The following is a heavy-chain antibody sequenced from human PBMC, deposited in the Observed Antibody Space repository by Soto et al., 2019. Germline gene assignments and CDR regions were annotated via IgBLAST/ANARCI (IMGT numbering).Heavy chain of an antibody. J-gene: IGHJ4*02. CDR3: ARAKLGRTFDY. CDR2: INHSGST. Sequence: QVQLQQWGAGLLKPSETLSLTCAVYGGSFSGYYWSWIRQPPGKGLEWIGEINHSGSTNYNPSLKSRVTISVDTSKNQFSLKLSSVTAADTAVYYCARAKLGRTFDYWGQGTLVTVSS. D-gene: IGHD7-27*01. CDR1: GGSFSGYY. V-gene: IGHV4-34*01.